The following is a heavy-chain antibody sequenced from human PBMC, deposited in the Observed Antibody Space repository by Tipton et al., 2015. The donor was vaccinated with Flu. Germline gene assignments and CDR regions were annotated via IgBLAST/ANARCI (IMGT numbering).Heavy chain of an antibody. D-gene: IGHD6-6*01. CDR1: GFTFSSYW. CDR3: ARAVGSSSSY. V-gene: IGHV3-7*01. Sequence: SLRLSCAASGFTFSSYWMTWVRQAPGKGLEWVANIKQDGSEKYYVDSVKGRFAISRDNAKNTLYLQMNSLRAEDTAVYYCARAVGSSSSYWGQGTLVTVSS. CDR2: IKQDGSEK. J-gene: IGHJ4*02.